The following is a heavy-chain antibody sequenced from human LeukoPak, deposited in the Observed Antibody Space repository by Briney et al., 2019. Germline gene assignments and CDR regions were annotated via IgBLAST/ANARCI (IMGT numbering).Heavy chain of an antibody. CDR1: GGSISSYY. Sequence: SETPSLTCTVPGGSISSYYGSWIQQPAGKGLEWIGRIYTSGSTNYNPSLQSRVTMSVDKSKNQFSLKLSSVTAADTAVYYCASSPRVAGLGYYWGQGTLVTVSS. V-gene: IGHV4-4*07. CDR3: ASSPRVAGLGYY. J-gene: IGHJ4*02. D-gene: IGHD6-19*01. CDR2: IYTSGST.